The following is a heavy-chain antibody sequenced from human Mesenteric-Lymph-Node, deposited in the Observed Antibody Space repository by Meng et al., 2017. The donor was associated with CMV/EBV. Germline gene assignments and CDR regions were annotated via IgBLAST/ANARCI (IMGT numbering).Heavy chain of an antibody. CDR1: GFNFDDYA. CDR3: AKDESGSYSYFDY. Sequence: SLKISCAASGFNFDDYAMHWVRQAPGKGLEWVSGITWNGGAVGYADSVKGRFTISRDNSKNTLYLQMNSLRAEDTAVYYCAKDESGSYSYFDYWGQGTLVTVSS. D-gene: IGHD1-26*01. V-gene: IGHV3-9*01. J-gene: IGHJ4*02. CDR2: ITWNGGAV.